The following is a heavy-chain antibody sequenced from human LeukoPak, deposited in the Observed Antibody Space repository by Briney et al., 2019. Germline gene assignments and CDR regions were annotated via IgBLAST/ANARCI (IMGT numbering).Heavy chain of an antibody. V-gene: IGHV1-18*01. J-gene: IGHJ6*03. Sequence: ASVKVSCKASGYTFTSYGISWVRQAPGQGLEWMGWISAYNGNTNYAQKLQGRVTMTTDTSTSTAYMELRGLGSDDTAVYYCARTGALAKYCSGGSCYSHYYYYMDVWGKGTTVTVSS. CDR3: ARTGALAKYCSGGSCYSHYYYYMDV. CDR1: GYTFTSYG. CDR2: ISAYNGNT. D-gene: IGHD2-15*01.